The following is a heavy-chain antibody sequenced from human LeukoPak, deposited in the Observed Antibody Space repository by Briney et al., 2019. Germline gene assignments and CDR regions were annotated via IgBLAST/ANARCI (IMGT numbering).Heavy chain of an antibody. D-gene: IGHD6-19*01. CDR3: ARDQASGSSGWYPTFDY. CDR2: CYYSGST. J-gene: IGHJ4*02. Sequence: SETLTLPCTVSGGSVSSGSYYWSWIRQPPGKGLEWIGHCYYSGSTNYNPSLKSRVTISVDTSKNQFSLKLSSVTAADTAVYYCARDQASGSSGWYPTFDYWGQGTLVTVSS. V-gene: IGHV4-61*01. CDR1: GGSVSSGSYY.